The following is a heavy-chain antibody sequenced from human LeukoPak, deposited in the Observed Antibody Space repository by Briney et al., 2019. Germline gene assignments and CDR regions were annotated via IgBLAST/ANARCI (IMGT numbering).Heavy chain of an antibody. V-gene: IGHV4-39*07. J-gene: IGHJ4*02. CDR3: ARSRHVAVADPRSIEY. CDR1: GGSISSSSYY. D-gene: IGHD6-19*01. Sequence: PSETLSLTCTVSGGSISSSSYYWGWIRQPPGKGLEWIGSIYYSGSTYYNPSLKSRVTISVDTSKNQFSLKLSSVTAADTAVYYCARSRHVAVADPRSIEYWGQGTLVTVSS. CDR2: IYYSGST.